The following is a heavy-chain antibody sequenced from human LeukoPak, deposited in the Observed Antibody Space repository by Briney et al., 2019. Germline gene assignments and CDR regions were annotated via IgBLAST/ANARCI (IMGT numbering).Heavy chain of an antibody. CDR1: WFTVSTNY. Sequence: GGSLRLSCAASWFTVSTNYMRWVRQVSGEGLEVVALISTSGTTDYAHSVKGRFTISSDDSKNPLYLKMNSLRAEDTAVYYCARVRSDTRGWYEFDYWGQGTLVTVSS. D-gene: IGHD6-19*01. CDR2: ISTSGTT. J-gene: IGHJ4*02. V-gene: IGHV3-53*01. CDR3: ARVRSDTRGWYEFDY.